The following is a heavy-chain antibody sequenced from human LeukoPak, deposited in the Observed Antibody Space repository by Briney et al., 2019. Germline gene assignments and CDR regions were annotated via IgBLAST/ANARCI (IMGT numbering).Heavy chain of an antibody. CDR3: ARRSSWGLWIDY. D-gene: IGHD2-2*01. V-gene: IGHV4-59*01. J-gene: IGHJ4*02. CDR2: IYYSGST. CDR1: GASISSYY. Sequence: PSETLSLTCSVSGASISSYYWSWIRQPPGKGLEWIGYIYYSGSTYYNPSLKSRVTISVDTSKNQFSLKLSSVTAADTAVYYCARRSSWGLWIDYWGQGTLVTVSS.